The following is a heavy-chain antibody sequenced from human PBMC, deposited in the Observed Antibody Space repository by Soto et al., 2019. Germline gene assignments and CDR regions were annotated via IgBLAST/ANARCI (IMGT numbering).Heavy chain of an antibody. Sequence: EVQLVESGGGLVQPGGSLRLSCAASGFTFSSYDMHWVRQATGKGLEWVSAIGTAGDTYYPGSVKGRFTISRENAKNSLYRQMNSLRAGDTAVYYCARDLRPASGGTPGYYMDVWGKGTTVTVSS. CDR1: GFTFSSYD. CDR3: ARDLRPASGGTPGYYMDV. CDR2: IGTAGDT. J-gene: IGHJ6*03. D-gene: IGHD3-16*01. V-gene: IGHV3-13*01.